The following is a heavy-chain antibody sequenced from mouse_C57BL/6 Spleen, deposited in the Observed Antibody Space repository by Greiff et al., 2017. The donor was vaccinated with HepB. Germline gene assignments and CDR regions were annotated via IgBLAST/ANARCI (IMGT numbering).Heavy chain of an antibody. CDR3: ARRLNYYGSSYWYFDV. V-gene: IGHV5-17*01. D-gene: IGHD1-1*01. CDR1: GFTFSDYG. Sequence: EVQLVESGGGLVKPGGSLKLSCAASGFTFSDYGMHWVRQAPEKGLEWVAYISSGSSTIYYADTVKGRFTISRDNAKNTLFLQMTSLRSEDTAMYYCARRLNYYGSSYWYFDVWGTGTTVTVSS. CDR2: ISSGSSTI. J-gene: IGHJ1*03.